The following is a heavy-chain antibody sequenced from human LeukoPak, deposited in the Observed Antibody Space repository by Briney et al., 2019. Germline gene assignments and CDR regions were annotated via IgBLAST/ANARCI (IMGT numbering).Heavy chain of an antibody. CDR2: ISGSGGST. Sequence: GGSLRLSCAASGFTFSNAWMNWVRQAPGKGLEWVSAISGSGGSTYYADSVKGRFTISRDNSKNTLYLQMNSLRAEDTAVYYCAKGTGGSSRWYDWDYYYGMDVWGQGTTVTVSS. V-gene: IGHV3-23*01. CDR3: AKGTGGSSRWYDWDYYYGMDV. D-gene: IGHD6-13*01. J-gene: IGHJ6*02. CDR1: GFTFSNAW.